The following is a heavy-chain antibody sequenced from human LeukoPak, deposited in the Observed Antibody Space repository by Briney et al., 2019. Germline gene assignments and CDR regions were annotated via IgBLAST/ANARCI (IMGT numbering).Heavy chain of an antibody. Sequence: PSETLSLTCTVSGGSIRSYFWSWIRQPPGKGLEWIGYIYYTGSPNYNPSLKSRVTMSVDTSKNQFSLKLSSVTAADTAVYYCARDLGYTSSLDAFDIWGQGTMVTVSS. CDR1: GGSIRSYF. CDR3: ARDLGYTSSLDAFDI. V-gene: IGHV4-59*01. J-gene: IGHJ3*02. CDR2: IYYTGSP. D-gene: IGHD6-13*01.